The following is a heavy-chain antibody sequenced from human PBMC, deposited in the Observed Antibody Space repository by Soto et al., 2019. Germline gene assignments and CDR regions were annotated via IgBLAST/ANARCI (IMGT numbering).Heavy chain of an antibody. CDR3: VRDHIWSFDY. D-gene: IGHD3-10*01. CDR2: ISLSGSDM. Sequence: QAPGKGLEWVSYISLSGSDMYYAGSVKGRFTISRDNAKNSLSLQMNSLRAEDTAVYYCVRDHIWSFDYWGQGTPVTVSS. J-gene: IGHJ4*02. V-gene: IGHV3-48*01.